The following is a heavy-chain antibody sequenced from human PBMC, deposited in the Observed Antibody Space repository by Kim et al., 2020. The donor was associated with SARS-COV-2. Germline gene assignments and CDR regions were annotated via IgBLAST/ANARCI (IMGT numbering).Heavy chain of an antibody. V-gene: IGHV4-59*01. Sequence: SETLSLTCTVSGGSISSYYWSWIRQPPGKGLEWIGYIYYSGSTNYNPSLKSRVTISVDTSKNQFSLKLSSVTAADTAVYYCATGPPFTRAFDIWGQGTMVTVSS. CDR3: ATGPPFTRAFDI. J-gene: IGHJ3*02. CDR1: GGSISSYY. CDR2: IYYSGST. D-gene: IGHD3-10*01.